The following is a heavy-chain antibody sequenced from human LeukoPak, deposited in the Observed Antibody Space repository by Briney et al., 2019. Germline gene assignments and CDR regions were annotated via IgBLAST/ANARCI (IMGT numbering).Heavy chain of an antibody. Sequence: PGGSLRLSCAASGFTVSSNYMSWVRQAPGKGLEWVSVIYSGGSTYYADSVKGRFTISRDNSKNTLYLQMNSLRAADTAVYYCARDRFGYGGNSGLWGQGTLVTVSS. CDR2: IYSGGST. CDR3: ARDRFGYGGNSGL. D-gene: IGHD4-23*01. J-gene: IGHJ4*02. V-gene: IGHV3-66*01. CDR1: GFTVSSNY.